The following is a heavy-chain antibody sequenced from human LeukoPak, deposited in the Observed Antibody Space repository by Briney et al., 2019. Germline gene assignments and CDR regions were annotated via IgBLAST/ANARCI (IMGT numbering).Heavy chain of an antibody. V-gene: IGHV4-39*07. D-gene: IGHD3-10*01. J-gene: IGHJ6*03. Sequence: SETLSLICTVSGGSISSSSYYWGWIRQPPGKGLEWIGSIYYSGSTYYNPSLKSRVTISVDTSKNQFSLKLSSVTAADTAVYYCASGRRVIVYYYYYMDVWGKGTTVTVSS. CDR2: IYYSGST. CDR3: ASGRRVIVYYYYYMDV. CDR1: GGSISSSSYY.